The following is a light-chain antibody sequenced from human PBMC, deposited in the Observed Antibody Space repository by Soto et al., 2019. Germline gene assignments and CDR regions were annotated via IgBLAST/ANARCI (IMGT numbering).Light chain of an antibody. CDR1: SSDIGGYSY. CDR3: SSYTSSSTLVL. CDR2: DVS. J-gene: IGLJ2*01. V-gene: IGLV2-14*01. Sequence: QSALTQPASVSGSPGQSITISCTGTSSDIGGYSYVSWYQQHPDKAPKLMIYDVSNRPSGVSSRFSGSKSGNTASLTISGLQAEDESDYYCSSYTSSSTLVLFGGGTKLTVL.